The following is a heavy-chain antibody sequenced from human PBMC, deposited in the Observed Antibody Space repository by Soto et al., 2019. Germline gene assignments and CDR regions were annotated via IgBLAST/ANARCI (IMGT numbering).Heavy chain of an antibody. J-gene: IGHJ4*02. CDR2: LFYGGTT. Sequence: SETLSLTCTVYGGSISCYYLTGIRQPPGKGLEWVGSLFYGGTTDSNTSLKSRLTMSLDTSKNHFSLKLRSVTAADTAVYYCARHRGPAPVYWGQGTLVTVSS. D-gene: IGHD3-10*01. CDR1: GGSISCYY. CDR3: ARHRGPAPVY. V-gene: IGHV4-39*01.